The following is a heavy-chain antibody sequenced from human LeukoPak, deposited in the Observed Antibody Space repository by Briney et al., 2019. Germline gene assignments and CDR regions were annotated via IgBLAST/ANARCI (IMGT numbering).Heavy chain of an antibody. CDR1: GITFSGYS. V-gene: IGHV3-48*02. J-gene: IGHJ4*02. CDR3: ARVGGATAVTMYFEY. CDR2: MTTSGNTI. Sequence: GGSLRLSCVVSGITFSGYSMIWVRQAPGKGVEWLSFMTTSGNTIFYAESVKDRFTISRDNAKKSLYLQMNSLRDEDTAVYYCARVGGATAVTMYFEYWGQGTLSPSPQ. D-gene: IGHD1-26*01.